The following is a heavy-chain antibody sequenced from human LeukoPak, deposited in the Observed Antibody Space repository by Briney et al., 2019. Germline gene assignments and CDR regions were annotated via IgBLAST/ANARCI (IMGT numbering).Heavy chain of an antibody. Sequence: SETLSLTCAVYGGSFSGYYWSWIRQAPGKGLEWIGEINHSGSTNYNPSLKSRVTISVDTSKNQFSLKLSSVTAADTAVYYCARGLVRYLVNWGQGTLVTVSS. V-gene: IGHV4-34*01. CDR1: GGSFSGYY. D-gene: IGHD3-9*01. CDR2: INHSGST. J-gene: IGHJ4*02. CDR3: ARGLVRYLVN.